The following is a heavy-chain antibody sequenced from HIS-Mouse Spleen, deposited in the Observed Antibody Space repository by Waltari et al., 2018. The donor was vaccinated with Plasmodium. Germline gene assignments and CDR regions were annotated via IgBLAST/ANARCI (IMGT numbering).Heavy chain of an antibody. D-gene: IGHD7-27*01. J-gene: IGHJ4*02. CDR3: ARAGDQHFDY. CDR2: RNPNSGGT. CDR1: GYTFTGYY. V-gene: IGHV1-2*02. Sequence: QVQLVQSGAEVKKPGASVKVSCKASGYTFTGYYMHWVRQAPGQGFEWKGWRNPNSGGTNDASKFQGRVTMTRDTSISTAYMELSRLRSYDTAVYYCARAGDQHFDYWGQGTLVTVSS.